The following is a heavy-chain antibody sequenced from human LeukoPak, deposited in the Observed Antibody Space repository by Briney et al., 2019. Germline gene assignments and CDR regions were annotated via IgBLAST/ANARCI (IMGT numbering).Heavy chain of an antibody. V-gene: IGHV3-15*01. CDR1: GFTFSKVW. Sequence: PGGSLRLSCAASGFTFSKVWMSWVRQVPGKGLEWVGRIKRRSDDGTTDYAAPVKDRFIISRDDSKNTLYLQMNSLKTDDTAVYYCTPGVGDYWGQGTLVTVSS. D-gene: IGHD1-14*01. J-gene: IGHJ4*02. CDR3: TPGVGDY. CDR2: IKRRSDDGTT.